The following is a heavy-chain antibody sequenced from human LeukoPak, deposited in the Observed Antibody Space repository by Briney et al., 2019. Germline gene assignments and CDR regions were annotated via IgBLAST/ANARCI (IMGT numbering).Heavy chain of an antibody. CDR3: ARLTMILVVDWFDP. J-gene: IGHJ5*02. CDR1: GGSFSGYY. CDR2: INHSGST. D-gene: IGHD3-22*01. V-gene: IGHV4-34*01. Sequence: SETLSLTCAVYGGSFSGYYWSWIRQPPGKGLEWIGEINHSGSTNYNPSLKSRVTISVDTSKNQFSLKLKPVTAADTAVYYCARLTMILVVDWFDPWGQGTQVTVSS.